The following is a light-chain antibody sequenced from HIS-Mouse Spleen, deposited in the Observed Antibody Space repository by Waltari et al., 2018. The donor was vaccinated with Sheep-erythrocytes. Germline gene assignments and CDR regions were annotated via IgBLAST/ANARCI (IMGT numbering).Light chain of an antibody. J-gene: IGLJ2*01. CDR2: QDS. Sequence: SYELTQPPSVSVSPGQPASITCAGDNLGEKYSCWYQQKPGQSPVLVIYQDSKRPSGIPERFSGSNSGNTATLTISGTQAMDEADYYCQAWDSSTVVFGGGTKLTVL. CDR3: QAWDSSTVV. V-gene: IGLV3-1*01. CDR1: NLGEKY.